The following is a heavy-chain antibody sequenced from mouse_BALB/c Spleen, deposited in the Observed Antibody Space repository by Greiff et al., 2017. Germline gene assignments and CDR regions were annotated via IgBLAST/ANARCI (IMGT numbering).Heavy chain of an antibody. CDR2: ISSGGSYT. Sequence: EVQGVESGGGLVKPGGSLKLSCAASGFTFSSYAMSWVRQSPEKRLEWVAEISSGGSYTYYPDTVTGRFTISRDNAKNTLYLEMSSLRSEDTAMYYCARLDGNYVFADWGEGTLGTVSA. V-gene: IGHV5-9-4*01. CDR3: ARLDGNYVFAD. J-gene: IGHJ3*01. CDR1: GFTFSSYA. D-gene: IGHD2-1*01.